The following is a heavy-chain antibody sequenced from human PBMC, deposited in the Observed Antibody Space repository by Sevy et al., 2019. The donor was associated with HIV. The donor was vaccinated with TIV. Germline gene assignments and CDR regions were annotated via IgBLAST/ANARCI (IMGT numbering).Heavy chain of an antibody. Sequence: GGSLRLSCAASGFTFSKYSMSWIRQTPGKGLEWVSTFSFGCGKINYADSLKGRFTISSDESRNTFYLQMNSVRAEDTAIYYCASEECTGRHDYWGQGTVVTVSS. J-gene: IGHJ4*02. D-gene: IGHD2-8*02. CDR2: FSFGCGKI. V-gene: IGHV3-21*04. CDR1: GFTFSKYS. CDR3: ASEECTGRHDY.